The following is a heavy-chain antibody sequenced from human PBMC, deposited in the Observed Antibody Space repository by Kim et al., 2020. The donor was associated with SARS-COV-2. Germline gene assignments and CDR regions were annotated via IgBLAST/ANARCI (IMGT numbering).Heavy chain of an antibody. CDR2: ITGRNFRT. CDR3: ARVHYGAFDF. CDR1: GFTFSLYA. J-gene: IGHJ3*01. Sequence: GGSLRLSCEASGFTFSLYAFTWVRQAPEKGLEWVSTITGRNFRTYYADSVKGRFTVSRDDSKNMLYLQMDNLRSDDTDRYYCARVHYGAFDFWGQGTLVTASS. V-gene: IGHV3-23*01. D-gene: IGHD4-17*01.